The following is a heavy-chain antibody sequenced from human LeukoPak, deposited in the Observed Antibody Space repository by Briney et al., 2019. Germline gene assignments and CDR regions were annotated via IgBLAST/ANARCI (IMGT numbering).Heavy chain of an antibody. J-gene: IGHJ4*02. CDR2: FYSGGST. D-gene: IGHD5-24*01. V-gene: IGHV3-66*02. CDR3: ARDGSGYKWAPE. CDR1: GFTVSSNY. Sequence: GGSLRLSCAASGFTVSSNYMSWVRQAPGKGLEWVSVFYSGGSTYYADSVKGRFTISRDNSKNTLYLQMNSLRAEDTAVYYCARDGSGYKWAPEWGQGTLVTVSS.